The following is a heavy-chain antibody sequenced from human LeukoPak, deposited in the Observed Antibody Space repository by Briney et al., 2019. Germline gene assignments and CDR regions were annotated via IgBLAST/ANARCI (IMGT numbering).Heavy chain of an antibody. D-gene: IGHD4-23*01. CDR1: GFTFSSYW. CDR3: AKDQVVGGNSFYYYYMDV. Sequence: GGSLRLSCAASGFTFSSYWMHWVRQAPGKGLAWVSRINSDGSSTSYADSVKGRFTISRDNSKNTLYLQMNSLRAEDTAVYYCAKDQVVGGNSFYYYYMDVWGKGTTVTISS. V-gene: IGHV3-74*01. J-gene: IGHJ6*03. CDR2: INSDGSST.